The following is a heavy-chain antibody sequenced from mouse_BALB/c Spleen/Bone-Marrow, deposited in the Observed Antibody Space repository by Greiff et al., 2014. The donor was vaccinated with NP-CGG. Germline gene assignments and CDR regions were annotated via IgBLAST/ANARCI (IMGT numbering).Heavy chain of an antibody. V-gene: IGHV14-3*02. CDR2: IDPANGNT. D-gene: IGHD2-14*01. CDR1: GFNIKDTY. J-gene: IGHJ1*01. CDR3: ASYRYAWYFDV. Sequence: EVKLMESGAELVKPGASVKLSCTASGFNIKDTYMHWVKQRPEQGLGWIGRIDPANGNTKYDPKFQGKATITADTSSNTAYLQLSSLTSEDTAVYYCASYRYAWYFDVWGAGTTVTVSS.